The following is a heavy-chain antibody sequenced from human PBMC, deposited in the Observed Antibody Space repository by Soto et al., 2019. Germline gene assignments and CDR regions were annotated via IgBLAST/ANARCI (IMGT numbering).Heavy chain of an antibody. Sequence: PSESLSVTFAGYGGSVSGCYWSWIRQPPGKGLEGIGEINHSGSTNYNPSLKSRVPISVDTSKNQFSLKLSSVTAADTAVYYCARRGYYDILTGYKAYYFDYWGQGTLVTVS. CDR2: INHSGST. D-gene: IGHD3-9*01. CDR3: ARRGYYDILTGYKAYYFDY. V-gene: IGHV4-34*01. J-gene: IGHJ4*02. CDR1: GGSVSGCY.